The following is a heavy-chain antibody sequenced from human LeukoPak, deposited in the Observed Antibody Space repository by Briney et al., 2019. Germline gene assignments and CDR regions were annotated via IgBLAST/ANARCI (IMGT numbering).Heavy chain of an antibody. D-gene: IGHD3-3*01. CDR3: AKEYYDFWSGYPHDY. CDR2: IGTAGEI. CDR1: GFTFSSYD. J-gene: IGHJ4*02. V-gene: IGHV3-13*01. Sequence: GGSLRLSCAASGFTFSSYDIHWVRQATGKGLEWVSGIGTAGEIYYPGSVKGRFTISRDNSKNTLYLQMNSLRAEDTPVYYCAKEYYDFWSGYPHDYWGQGTLVTVSS.